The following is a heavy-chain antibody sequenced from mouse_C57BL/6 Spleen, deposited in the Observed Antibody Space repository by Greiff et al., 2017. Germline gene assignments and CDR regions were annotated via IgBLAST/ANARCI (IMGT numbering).Heavy chain of an antibody. J-gene: IGHJ2*01. CDR3: TRLGRGY. CDR2: TGAETGGT. CDR1: GYTFTDYE. D-gene: IGHD4-1*01. V-gene: IGHV1-15*01. Sequence: VQLQLSGAELVRPGASVTLSCKASGYTFTDYEMHWVKQTPVRGLEWSGGTGAETGGTAYNQKVKGKAILTADKSSSTAYMKLRSLTAEDSAVYYCTRLGRGYWGQGTTLTVSS.